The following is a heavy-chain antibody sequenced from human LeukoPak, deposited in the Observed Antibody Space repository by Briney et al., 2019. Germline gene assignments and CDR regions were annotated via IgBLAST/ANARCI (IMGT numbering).Heavy chain of an antibody. D-gene: IGHD3-22*01. J-gene: IGHJ4*02. Sequence: PGGSLRLSCAASGFTFSSYSMNWVRQAPGKGLEWVSSISSGSSYIYYADSVKGRFSISRDNAKNSLYLQMNTLGAEDTAVYYCARDFSPSSMIVVARRWYYFDYWGQGTLVTVSS. CDR2: ISSGSSYI. CDR3: ARDFSPSSMIVVARRWYYFDY. V-gene: IGHV3-21*01. CDR1: GFTFSSYS.